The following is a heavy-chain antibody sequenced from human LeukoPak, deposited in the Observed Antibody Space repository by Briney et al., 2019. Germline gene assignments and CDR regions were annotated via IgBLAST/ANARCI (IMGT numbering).Heavy chain of an antibody. CDR2: INQDGSEK. Sequence: GGSLRLSCEVSGFTLDNYWMSWVRQAPGKGPEWVANINQDGSEKNYLGSVKGRFTISRDNAKNSVYLQMNSLRVEDTAVYVCTRDGSGWSDSWGQGTLVTVSS. D-gene: IGHD6-19*01. CDR1: GFTLDNYW. CDR3: TRDGSGWSDS. V-gene: IGHV3-7*01. J-gene: IGHJ5*01.